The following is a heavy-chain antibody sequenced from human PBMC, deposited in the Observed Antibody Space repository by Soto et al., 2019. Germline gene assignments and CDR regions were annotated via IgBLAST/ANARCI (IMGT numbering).Heavy chain of an antibody. V-gene: IGHV1-18*01. CDR2: IRAYNGNT. D-gene: IGHD5-18*01. J-gene: IGHJ4*02. Sequence: GASVKVSCKASGYTFTSYGISWVRQAPGQGPEWMGWIRAYNGNTNYAQKLQGRVTMTTDTSTSTAYMELRSLRSDDTAVYYCARKGRGYSYGYLDYWGQGTLVTVSS. CDR1: GYTFTSYG. CDR3: ARKGRGYSYGYLDY.